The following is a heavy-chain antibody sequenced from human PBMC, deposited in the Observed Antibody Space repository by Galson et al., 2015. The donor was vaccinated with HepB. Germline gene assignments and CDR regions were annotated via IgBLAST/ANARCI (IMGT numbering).Heavy chain of an antibody. J-gene: IGHJ5*02. CDR1: GFTFSSYT. V-gene: IGHV3-48*02. CDR2: ITSSSGTI. D-gene: IGHD1-26*01. CDR3: ARGLAGGYFPNWFDP. Sequence: SLRLSCAASGFTFSSYTMNWVRQAPGKGLEWVSYITSSSGTIYYGDSVKDRFTISRDNAKNSLYLQMDSLRDEDTAMYYCARGLAGGYFPNWFDPWGQGTLVTVSS.